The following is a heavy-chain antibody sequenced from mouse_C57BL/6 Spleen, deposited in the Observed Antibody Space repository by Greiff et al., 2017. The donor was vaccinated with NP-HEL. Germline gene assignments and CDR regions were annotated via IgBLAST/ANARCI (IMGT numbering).Heavy chain of an antibody. D-gene: IGHD3-3*01. V-gene: IGHV3-6*01. Sequence: EVKLMESGPGLVKPSQSLSLTCSVSGYSITSGYYWNWIRQLPGNKLEWMGFISYDGSNNYNQSLKNRISITRDTSKNQFFLKLNSVSTEDTATYYCARGPPYYFDYWGQGTTLTVSS. J-gene: IGHJ2*01. CDR3: ARGPPYYFDY. CDR1: GYSITSGYY. CDR2: ISYDGSN.